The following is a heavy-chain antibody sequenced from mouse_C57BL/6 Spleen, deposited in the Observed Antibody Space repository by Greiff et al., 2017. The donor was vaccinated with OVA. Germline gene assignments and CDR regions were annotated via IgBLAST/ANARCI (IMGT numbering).Heavy chain of an antibody. CDR3: AREKTGTGAMDY. Sequence: VQLKESGPGMVKPSQSLSLTCTVTGYSITSGYDWHWIRHFPGNKLEWMGYISYSGSTNYNPSLKSRISITHDTSKNHFFLKLNSVTTEDTATYYCAREKTGTGAMDYWGQGTSVTVSS. CDR1: GYSITSGYD. D-gene: IGHD4-1*01. CDR2: ISYSGST. J-gene: IGHJ4*01. V-gene: IGHV3-1*01.